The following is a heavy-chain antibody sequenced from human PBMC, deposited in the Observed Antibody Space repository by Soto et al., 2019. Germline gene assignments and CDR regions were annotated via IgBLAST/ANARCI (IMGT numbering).Heavy chain of an antibody. Sequence: QVQLVQSGAEVKKPGSSVKVSCKASVCTFSSYAISWVRQAPGQGLEWMGGIIPIFGTANYAQKFQGRVTITADKSTSTAFMELSSLRSEDTAVYYCARDPLRFPNDYYYYGMDVWGQGTTVTVSS. J-gene: IGHJ6*02. CDR2: IIPIFGTA. CDR3: ARDPLRFPNDYYYYGMDV. CDR1: VCTFSSYA. V-gene: IGHV1-69*06. D-gene: IGHD3-16*01.